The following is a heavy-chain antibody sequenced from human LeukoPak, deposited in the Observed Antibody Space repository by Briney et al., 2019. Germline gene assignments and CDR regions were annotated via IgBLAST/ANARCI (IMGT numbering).Heavy chain of an antibody. CDR2: IYYSGST. Sequence: SETLSLTCTVSGGSISSYYWSWIRQPPGKGLEWIGYIYYSGSTNYNPSIKSRVTISVDTSKNQFSLKLSSVTAADTAVYYCAREHYYDSSGYYSAFDIWGQGTMVTVSS. D-gene: IGHD3-22*01. CDR1: GGSISSYY. CDR3: AREHYYDSSGYYSAFDI. V-gene: IGHV4-59*01. J-gene: IGHJ3*02.